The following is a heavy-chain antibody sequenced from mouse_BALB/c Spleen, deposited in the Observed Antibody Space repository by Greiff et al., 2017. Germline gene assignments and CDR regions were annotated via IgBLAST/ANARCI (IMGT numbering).Heavy chain of an antibody. CDR3: ARSYGNSGDYYAMDY. CDR1: GFNIKDTY. CDR2: IDPANGNT. D-gene: IGHD2-10*02. V-gene: IGHV14-3*02. Sequence: EVQLQESGAELVKPGASVKLSCTASGFNIKDTYMHWVKQRPEQGLEWIGRIDPANGNTKYDPKFQGKATITADTSSNTAYLQLSSLTSEDTAVYYCARSYGNSGDYYAMDYWGQGTSVTVSS. J-gene: IGHJ4*01.